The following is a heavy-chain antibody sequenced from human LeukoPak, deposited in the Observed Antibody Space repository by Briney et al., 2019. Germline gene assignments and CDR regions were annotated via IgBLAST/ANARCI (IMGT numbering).Heavy chain of an antibody. CDR1: GFTFSSYA. CDR2: ISGSGGST. D-gene: IGHD6-13*01. J-gene: IGHJ4*02. Sequence: GGSLRLSCAASGFTFSSYAMSWVRQAPGKGLEWVSAISGSGGSTYYADSVKGRFTISRDNSKNTLYLQMNSLRAEDTAVYYCAKGGYSSSWYVRLPPRYYFDYWGQGTLVTVSS. CDR3: AKGGYSSSWYVRLPPRYYFDY. V-gene: IGHV3-23*01.